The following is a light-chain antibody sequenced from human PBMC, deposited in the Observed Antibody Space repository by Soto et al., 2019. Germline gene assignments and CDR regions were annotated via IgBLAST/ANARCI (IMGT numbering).Light chain of an antibody. CDR2: GTS. CDR1: ERIYRSY. CDR3: QQYGNSPIT. J-gene: IGKJ5*01. V-gene: IGKV3-20*01. Sequence: ELVLTQSPGTLSLSRGERAPLSCRARERIYRSYLGWSQKKAGQAPRLLIYGTSSRATGIPDRFSGSGSGTDFTLTISRLEPEDFAVYYCQQYGNSPITFGQGTRLEI.